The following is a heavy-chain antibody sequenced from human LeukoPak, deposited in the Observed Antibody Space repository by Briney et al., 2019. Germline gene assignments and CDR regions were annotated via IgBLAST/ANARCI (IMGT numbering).Heavy chain of an antibody. D-gene: IGHD6-19*01. CDR2: INHSGST. J-gene: IGHJ4*02. V-gene: IGHV4-34*01. Sequence: SETLSLTCAVYGGSFSGYYWSWIRQHPGKGLEWIGEINHSGSTNYNPSLKSRVTISVDTSKNQFSLKLSSVTAADTAVYYCASLAVAGRLRIRDYWGQGTLVTVSS. CDR3: ASLAVAGRLRIRDY. CDR1: GGSFSGYY.